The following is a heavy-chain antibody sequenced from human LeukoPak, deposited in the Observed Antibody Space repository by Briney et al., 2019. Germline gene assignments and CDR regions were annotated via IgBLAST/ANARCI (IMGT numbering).Heavy chain of an antibody. J-gene: IGHJ4*02. Sequence: PGGSLRLSCAASGFTFSIYAMSWVRPAPGKGLELVSTLSGSCDSTYYADSVKGRFTISRDNSKNTLYLQMNSLRAEDTAVYYCAKILSLRHFDWVLYIDHWGQGTLVTVSS. CDR2: LSGSCDST. CDR1: GFTFSIYA. CDR3: AKILSLRHFDWVLYIDH. D-gene: IGHD3-9*01. V-gene: IGHV3-23*01.